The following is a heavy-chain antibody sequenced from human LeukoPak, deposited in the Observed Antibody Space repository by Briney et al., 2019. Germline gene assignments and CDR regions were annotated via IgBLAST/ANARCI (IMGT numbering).Heavy chain of an antibody. V-gene: IGHV4-59*10. CDR1: GGSFSSYY. Sequence: SETLSLTCAVYGGSFSSYYWSWIWQPAGKGLEWIGRIYTSGSTNYNPSLKSRVTMSVDTSKNQFSLKLSSVTAADTAVYYCARVFPPADSSSYSGMDVGAKGPTVPVSS. J-gene: IGHJ6*04. D-gene: IGHD6-19*01. CDR2: IYTSGST. CDR3: ARVFPPADSSSYSGMDV.